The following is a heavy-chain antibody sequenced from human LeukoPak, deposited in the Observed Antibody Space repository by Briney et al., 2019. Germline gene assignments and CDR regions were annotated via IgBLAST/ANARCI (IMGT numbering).Heavy chain of an antibody. Sequence: VASVKVSCKASGYTFTGYYMHWVRQAPGQGLEWMGWINPNSGGTNYAQKFQGRVTMTRDTSISTAFMELSRLRSDDTAVYYCARGIAAADDAFDIWGQGTMVTVSS. CDR2: INPNSGGT. CDR3: ARGIAAADDAFDI. V-gene: IGHV1-2*02. CDR1: GYTFTGYY. D-gene: IGHD6-13*01. J-gene: IGHJ3*02.